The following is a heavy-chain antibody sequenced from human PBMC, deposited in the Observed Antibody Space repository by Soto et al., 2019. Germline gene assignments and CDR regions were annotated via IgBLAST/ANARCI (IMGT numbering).Heavy chain of an antibody. CDR1: GGSISSGGYS. V-gene: IGHV4-30-2*01. CDR2: IYHSDET. J-gene: IGHJ4*02. Sequence: SETLSLTCGFSGGSISSGGYSLSWIRQPPGKGLEWIGYIYHSDETTTTYADSVKGRFTISRDNAKNTLYLQMNSLRADDTAVYYCAKGGRRTPTPLDYWGQGTQVTVSS. CDR3: AKGGRRTPTPLDY. D-gene: IGHD4-4*01.